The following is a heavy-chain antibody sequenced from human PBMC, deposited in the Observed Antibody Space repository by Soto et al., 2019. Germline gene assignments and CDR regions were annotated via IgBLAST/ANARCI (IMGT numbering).Heavy chain of an antibody. CDR2: IWYDGGNK. CDR1: GFMFSSYA. Sequence: QVQLVESGGGVVQPGRSLRLSCAASGFMFSSYAMHWVRQAPGKGLEWAASIWYDGGNKYYADSVKGRFTISRDNSKNTLYLQMDSLTVEDTAVYYLARRAEGDWYWFDTWGQGILVTVSS. V-gene: IGHV3-33*01. J-gene: IGHJ5*02. CDR3: ARRAEGDWYWFDT. D-gene: IGHD3-9*01.